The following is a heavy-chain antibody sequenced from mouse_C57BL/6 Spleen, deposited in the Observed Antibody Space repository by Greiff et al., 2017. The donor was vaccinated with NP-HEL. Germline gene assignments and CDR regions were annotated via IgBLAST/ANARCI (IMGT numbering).Heavy chain of an antibody. D-gene: IGHD5-1*01. CDR3: ARGGTYRWYFDV. J-gene: IGHJ1*03. CDR1: GYTFTSYW. V-gene: IGHV1-50*01. Sequence: QVQLKQPGAELVKPGASVKLSCKASGYTFTSYWMQWVKQRPGQGLEWIGEIDPSDSYTNYNQKFKGKATLTVDTSSSTAYMQLSSLTSEDSAVYYCARGGTYRWYFDVWGTGTTVTVSS. CDR2: IDPSDSYT.